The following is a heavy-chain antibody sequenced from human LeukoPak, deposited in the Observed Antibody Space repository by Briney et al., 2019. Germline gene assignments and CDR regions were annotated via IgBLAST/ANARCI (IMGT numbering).Heavy chain of an antibody. V-gene: IGHV4-38-2*02. Sequence: SETLSLTCTVSGYSISSGYYWGWIRQPPGKGLEWIGSIHYSARIYYNPSLKSRLTISPDTSKNQFSLKLSSVTAADTAVYYCARDRGTWNDDGFDYWGQGTLVTVSS. CDR1: GYSISSGYY. J-gene: IGHJ4*02. D-gene: IGHD1-1*01. CDR3: ARDRGTWNDDGFDY. CDR2: IHYSARI.